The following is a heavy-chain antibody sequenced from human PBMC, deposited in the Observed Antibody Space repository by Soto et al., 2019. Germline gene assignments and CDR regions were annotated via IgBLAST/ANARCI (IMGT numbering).Heavy chain of an antibody. CDR3: ARDSYRSSTSCSFDY. J-gene: IGHJ4*02. Sequence: SVKVSCKASGGTFSSYTISWVRQAPGQGLEWMGRIIPILGIANYAQKFQGRVTITADKSTSTAYMELSSLRSEDTAVYYCARDSYRSSTSCSFDYWGQGTLVTVSS. V-gene: IGHV1-69*04. CDR1: GGTFSSYT. CDR2: IIPILGIA. D-gene: IGHD2-2*01.